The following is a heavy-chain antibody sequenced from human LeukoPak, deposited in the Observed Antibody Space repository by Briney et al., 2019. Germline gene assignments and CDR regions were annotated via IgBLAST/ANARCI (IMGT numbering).Heavy chain of an antibody. CDR1: GFTFSNYG. D-gene: IGHD5-18*01. Sequence: PGRSLRLSCAASGFTFSNYGMHWVRQAPGKGLEWVAVLSYDGSNEYYADSVKGRFAISRDNSKNTLYLQMNSLRAEDTAVYYCARGSRRHSFYYFDYWGQGTLVTVSS. J-gene: IGHJ4*02. CDR3: ARGSRRHSFYYFDY. CDR2: LSYDGSNE. V-gene: IGHV3-30*03.